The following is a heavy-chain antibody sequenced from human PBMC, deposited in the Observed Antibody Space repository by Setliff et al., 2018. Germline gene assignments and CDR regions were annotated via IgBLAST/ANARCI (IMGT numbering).Heavy chain of an antibody. CDR1: GGSVSSGSYY. V-gene: IGHV4-61*01. D-gene: IGHD3-10*01. J-gene: IGHJ4*02. Sequence: SETLSLTCTVSGGSVSSGSYYWSWIRQPPGKGLEWIGHIYIGGSANYNPSLKSRVTLSIDTSKNQFSLTLTSVSAADTAVYYCARAGVLWFGEFTYFDYWGRGTLVTVSS. CDR3: ARAGVLWFGEFTYFDY. CDR2: IYIGGSA.